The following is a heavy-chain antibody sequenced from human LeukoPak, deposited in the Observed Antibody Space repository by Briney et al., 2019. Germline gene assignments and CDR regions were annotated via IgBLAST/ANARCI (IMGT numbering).Heavy chain of an antibody. J-gene: IGHJ4*02. V-gene: IGHV4-39*07. D-gene: IGHD5-18*01. Sequence: PSESLSLTCTASGGSVSSSSYYWGWIRQPPGKGLEWIGSIYYSGSTYYNPSLKSRVTISVDTSKNQFSLKLSSVTPADTAVYYCARRLGYSYGYPFDYWGQGTLVTVSS. CDR1: GGSVSSSSYY. CDR2: IYYSGST. CDR3: ARRLGYSYGYPFDY.